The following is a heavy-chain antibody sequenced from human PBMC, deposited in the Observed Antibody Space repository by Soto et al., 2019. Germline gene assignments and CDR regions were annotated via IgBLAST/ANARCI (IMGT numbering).Heavy chain of an antibody. CDR1: GGSISSYY. Sequence: TSETLSLTCTVSGGSISSYYWSWIRQPPGKGLEWIGYIYYSGSTNYNPSLKSRVTISVDTSKNQFSLKLSSVTAADTAVYYCARLRDYDILTGYYGGSYFDYWGQGTLVTVSP. CDR3: ARLRDYDILTGYYGGSYFDY. D-gene: IGHD3-9*01. J-gene: IGHJ4*02. CDR2: IYYSGST. V-gene: IGHV4-59*08.